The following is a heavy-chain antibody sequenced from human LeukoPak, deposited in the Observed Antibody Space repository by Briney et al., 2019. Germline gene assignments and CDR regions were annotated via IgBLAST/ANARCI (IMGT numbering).Heavy chain of an antibody. CDR2: IIPIFGTA. Sequence: SVKVSCKASGGTFSSYAISWVRQAPGQGLEWMGGIIPIFGTANYAQKFQGRVTITADESTSTAYMELSSLRSEDTAVCYCATTLAGTLDYWGQGTLVTVSS. D-gene: IGHD6-19*01. V-gene: IGHV1-69*01. J-gene: IGHJ4*02. CDR3: ATTLAGTLDY. CDR1: GGTFSSYA.